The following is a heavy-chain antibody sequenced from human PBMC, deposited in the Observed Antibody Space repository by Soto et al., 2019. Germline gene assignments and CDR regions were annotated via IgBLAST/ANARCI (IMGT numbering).Heavy chain of an antibody. D-gene: IGHD3-22*01. CDR2: IYYSGST. CDR1: GGSISSGGYY. CDR3: ARLDSSGYYYGNYYDY. J-gene: IGHJ4*02. V-gene: IGHV4-31*03. Sequence: SETLSLTCTVSGGSISSGGYYWSWIRQHPGKGLEWIGYIYYSGSTYYNPSLKSRVTISVDTSKNQFSLKLSSVTAADTAVYYSARLDSSGYYYGNYYDYWGQGTLVTVSS.